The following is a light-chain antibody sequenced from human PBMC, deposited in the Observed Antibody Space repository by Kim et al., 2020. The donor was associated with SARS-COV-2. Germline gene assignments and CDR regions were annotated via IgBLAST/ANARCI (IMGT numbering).Light chain of an antibody. V-gene: IGKV2-28*01. Sequence: EADSSTCRDSQSLKHSKGYNYLDGDLQKPGKSQQLRIDWGSKRAAGVTDRLSGSGGGTDFKLKIRRVEAEDVGVYYCMQELKTVYTLGKGNKLE. J-gene: IGKJ2*01. CDR1: QSLKHSKGYNY. CDR3: MQELKTVYT. CDR2: WGS.